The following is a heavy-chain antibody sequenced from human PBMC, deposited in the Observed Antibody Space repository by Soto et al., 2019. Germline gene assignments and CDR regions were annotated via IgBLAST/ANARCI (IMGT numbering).Heavy chain of an antibody. CDR2: ISTSSNLI. Sequence: EVQVVESGGGLVEPGGSLRLSCAASGFNFSRSSMNWVRQAPGKGLEWVASISTSSNLIYYEDSVNGRFTVSRDNTKNSMYLQMISLRAEDTAIYYCARGMKTAVFYGMDVWGQGTTVTVSS. CDR1: GFNFSRSS. V-gene: IGHV3-21*01. J-gene: IGHJ6*02. D-gene: IGHD2-2*01. CDR3: ARGMKTAVFYGMDV.